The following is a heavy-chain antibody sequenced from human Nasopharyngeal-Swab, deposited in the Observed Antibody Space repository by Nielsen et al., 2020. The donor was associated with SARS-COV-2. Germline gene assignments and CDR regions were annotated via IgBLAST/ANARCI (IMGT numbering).Heavy chain of an antibody. D-gene: IGHD6-19*01. V-gene: IGHV4-39*01. CDR2: IYYSGST. CDR3: ARPRGSGRYREAFDI. Sequence: RQAPGKGLEWIGSIYYSGSTYYNPSLKSRVTISVDTSKNQFSLKLSSVTAADTAVYYCARPRGSGRYREAFDIWGQGTMVTVSS. J-gene: IGHJ3*02.